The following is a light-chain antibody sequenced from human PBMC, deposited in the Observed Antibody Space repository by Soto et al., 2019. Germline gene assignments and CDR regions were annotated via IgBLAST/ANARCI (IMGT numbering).Light chain of an antibody. J-gene: IGKJ5*01. CDR1: QSVSSY. CDR2: DAS. V-gene: IGKV3-11*01. CDR3: QXRXNWPPTT. Sequence: EIVLTQSPATLSLSPGERATLSCRASQSVSSYLAWYQQKPGQAPRLLIYDASNRATGIPARFSGSGSGTXFTLTXSSLEPEDFAVYYXQXRXNWPPTTFGQGTRLEIK.